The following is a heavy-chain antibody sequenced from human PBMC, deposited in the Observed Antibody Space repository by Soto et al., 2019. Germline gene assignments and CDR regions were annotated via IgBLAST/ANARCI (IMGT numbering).Heavy chain of an antibody. CDR3: ARDQLRPGILYSLGVLLPEYGL. V-gene: IGHV3-23*01. CDR2: ISVSGNNA. CDR1: GFAFSTFA. Sequence: TGGSLRLSCAASGFAFSTFAMTWVRQAPGKGLEWVAAISVSGNNAYYADSVKGRFTISRDNSQNSVLLQMSSLRADDTAVYYCARDQLRPGILYSLGVLLPEYGLWGQGTLVTVSS. J-gene: IGHJ4*02. D-gene: IGHD3-22*01.